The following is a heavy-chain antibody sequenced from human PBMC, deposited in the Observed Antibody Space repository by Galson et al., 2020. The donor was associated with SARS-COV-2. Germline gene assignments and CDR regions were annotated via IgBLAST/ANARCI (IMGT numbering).Heavy chain of an antibody. Sequence: SETLSLTCAVSGGSISSGGSSWSWIRQPPGKGLEWIGYVYYTGNIYYNPSLNKRVTISVDMSKNQVSMKLSSVTAADSAVYYCARVHDYGDYESDFDIWGRGTMVTVSS. CDR3: ARVHDYGDYESDFDI. CDR2: VYYTGNI. V-gene: IGHV4-30-4*07. D-gene: IGHD4-17*01. CDR1: GGSISSGGSS. J-gene: IGHJ3*02.